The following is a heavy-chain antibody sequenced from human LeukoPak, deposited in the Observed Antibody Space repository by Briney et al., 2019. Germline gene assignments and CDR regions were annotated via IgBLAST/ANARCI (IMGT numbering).Heavy chain of an antibody. CDR3: TRRPYSSSEYFQH. CDR2: IYTGGST. Sequence: GGSLRLSCAASGFSVSNNYMSWVRQAPGQGLEWVSVIYTGGSTHYADSVRGRFIISRDNAKNSLYLQMSSLRVEDTAVYYCTRRPYSSSEYFQHWGQGTLVTVSS. V-gene: IGHV3-53*01. CDR1: GFSVSNNY. D-gene: IGHD6-13*01. J-gene: IGHJ1*01.